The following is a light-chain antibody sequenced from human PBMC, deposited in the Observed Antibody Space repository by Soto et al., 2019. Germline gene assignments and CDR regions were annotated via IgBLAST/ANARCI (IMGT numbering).Light chain of an antibody. CDR1: QSVSSN. V-gene: IGKV3-15*01. CDR3: QQANSFPPD. Sequence: ELVMTQSPATLSVSPGERATLSCRASQSVSSNLAWYQQKPGQAPRLLIYGASTRATGIPARFSGSGSGTEFTLSISSLQSEDFATYYCQQANSFPPDFGQGTRLEIK. CDR2: GAS. J-gene: IGKJ5*01.